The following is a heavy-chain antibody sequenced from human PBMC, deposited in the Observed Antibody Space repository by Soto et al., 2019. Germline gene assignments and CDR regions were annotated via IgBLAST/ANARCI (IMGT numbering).Heavy chain of an antibody. D-gene: IGHD6-13*01. J-gene: IGHJ6*02. CDR3: ASGYSSSSGVDYYYGMDV. CDR1: GYSFTSYW. Sequence: GESLKISCKGSGYSFTSYWISWVRQMPGKGLEWMGRIDPSDSYTNYSPSFQGHVTISADKSISTAYLQWSSLKASDTAMYYCASGYSSSSGVDYYYGMDVWGQGTTVTVS. CDR2: IDPSDSYT. V-gene: IGHV5-10-1*01.